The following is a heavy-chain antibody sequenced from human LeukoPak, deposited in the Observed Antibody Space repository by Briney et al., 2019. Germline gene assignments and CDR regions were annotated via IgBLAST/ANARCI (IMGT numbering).Heavy chain of an antibody. Sequence: PGGSLRLACAASGFTFSRYWMYWVRRVPGKGLVWISRDNNDGATTNYADSVQGRFTVSRVNAKSTLYLQVNSLRAEDTAVYFCTSDFCSDGSCFSGPGYWGQGTLVTVSS. CDR2: DNNDGATT. CDR3: TSDFCSDGSCFSGPGY. V-gene: IGHV3-74*01. J-gene: IGHJ4*02. D-gene: IGHD2-15*01. CDR1: GFTFSRYW.